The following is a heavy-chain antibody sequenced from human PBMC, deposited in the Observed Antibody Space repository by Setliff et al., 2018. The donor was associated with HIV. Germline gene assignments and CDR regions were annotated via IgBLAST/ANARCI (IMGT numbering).Heavy chain of an antibody. J-gene: IGHJ5*02. CDR2: IFYTGRT. D-gene: IGHD5-18*01. CDR3: ARRGKTENSYVLNWFDP. Sequence: PSETLSLTCTVSGGSIGSSDYYWGWIRQPPGKRLEWIGSIFYTGRTTYNPSLRSRVTISLDTSKTQFSLSLTSVTAADTAMYYCARRGKTENSYVLNWFDPWGQGILVTVSS. V-gene: IGHV4-39*07. CDR1: GGSIGSSDYY.